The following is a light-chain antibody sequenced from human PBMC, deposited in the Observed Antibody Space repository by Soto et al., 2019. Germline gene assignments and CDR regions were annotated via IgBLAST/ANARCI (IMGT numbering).Light chain of an antibody. CDR1: QSISSN. J-gene: IGKJ1*01. V-gene: IGKV3-15*01. CDR3: QQYDDWPRT. Sequence: EIVLTQSPATLSLSPGERATLSCRASQSISSNLVWYQQKPGQGPRLLIYDASTRATGIPGRFSGSGSGTEFTLTISSLQSEDFAVYFCQQYDDWPRTFGQGTKVDIK. CDR2: DAS.